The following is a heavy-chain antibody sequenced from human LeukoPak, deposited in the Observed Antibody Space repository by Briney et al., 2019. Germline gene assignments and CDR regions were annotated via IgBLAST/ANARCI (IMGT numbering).Heavy chain of an antibody. CDR3: TTTLNTDYYYYLDV. CDR1: GFTSSGSA. J-gene: IGHJ6*03. Sequence: GGSLKLSCAASGFTSSGSAMYWVRQTSGKGLEWVGRIRSKANSYATAYAASVKGRFTISRDDSKNTADLQMNSLKTEDTAVYYRTTTLNTDYYYYLDVWGKGTTVTVSS. D-gene: IGHD2-15*01. V-gene: IGHV3-73*01. CDR2: IRSKANSYAT.